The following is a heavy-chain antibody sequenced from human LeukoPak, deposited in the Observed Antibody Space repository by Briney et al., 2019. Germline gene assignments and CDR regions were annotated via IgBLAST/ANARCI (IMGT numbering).Heavy chain of an antibody. CDR3: ARPITMGVDV. Sequence: SETLSLTCTVSGGSISSYYWSWIRQPPGKGLEWIGYIYYSGSTNYNPSLKSRVTISVDTSKNQFSLKLSSVTAADTAVYYCARPITMGVDVWGKGTTVTVSS. CDR2: IYYSGST. V-gene: IGHV4-59*12. CDR1: GGSISSYY. J-gene: IGHJ6*04. D-gene: IGHD3-10*01.